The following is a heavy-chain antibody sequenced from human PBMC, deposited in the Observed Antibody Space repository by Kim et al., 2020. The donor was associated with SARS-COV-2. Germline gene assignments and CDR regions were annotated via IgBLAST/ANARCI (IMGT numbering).Heavy chain of an antibody. J-gene: IGHJ3*02. D-gene: IGHD3-22*01. CDR3: ARRDYDSNGGAFDI. V-gene: IGHV5-51*01. Sequence: RPSFQGQVTISADKSISTAYLQWRSLKASDTAMYYCARRDYDSNGGAFDIWGQGTMVTVSS.